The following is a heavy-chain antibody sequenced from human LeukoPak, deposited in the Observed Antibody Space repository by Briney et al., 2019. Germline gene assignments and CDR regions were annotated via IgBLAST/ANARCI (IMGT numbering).Heavy chain of an antibody. CDR2: IYHSGST. V-gene: IGHV4-38-2*02. CDR1: GYSISSGYY. CDR3: ARHGGVVRGQGSDAFDI. J-gene: IGHJ3*02. D-gene: IGHD3-10*01. Sequence: SETLSLTCTVSGYSISSGYYWGWIRQPPGKGLEWIGSIYHSGSTYYNPSLKSRVTISVDTSKNQFSLKLSSVTAADTAVYYCARHGGVVRGQGSDAFDIWGQGTMVTVSS.